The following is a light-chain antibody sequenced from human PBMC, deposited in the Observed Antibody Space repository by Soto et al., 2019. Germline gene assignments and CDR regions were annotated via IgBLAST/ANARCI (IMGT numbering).Light chain of an antibody. CDR1: QSVGSY. V-gene: IGKV3-11*01. J-gene: IGKJ4*01. CDR2: DPS. Sequence: EIVLIQSPATLSLSPGERATLSCRASQSVGSYLAWYQHKPGQAPRLLISDPSNRATGIPARFSGSGSETDFTLTISSLEPEDSAVYYCQQRSNWPSLTFGGGTKVEIK. CDR3: QQRSNWPSLT.